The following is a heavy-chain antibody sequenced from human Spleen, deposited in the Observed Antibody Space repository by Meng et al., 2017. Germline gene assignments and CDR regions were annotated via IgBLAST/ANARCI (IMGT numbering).Heavy chain of an antibody. D-gene: IGHD6-19*01. J-gene: IGHJ4*02. CDR1: GFTFSTYA. V-gene: IGHV3-23*01. Sequence: GESLKISCAASGFTFSTYAMSWVRQAPGKGLEWVSAISGSGSSTYYEDSVKGRFTISRDNSKNTVALQMNSLRAEDTAVYYCAKDRGDIGAVAGYFDYWGQGTLVTVSS. CDR2: ISGSGSST. CDR3: AKDRGDIGAVAGYFDY.